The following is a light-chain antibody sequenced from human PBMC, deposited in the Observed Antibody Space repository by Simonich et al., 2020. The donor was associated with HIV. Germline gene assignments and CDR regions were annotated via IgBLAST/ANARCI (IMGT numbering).Light chain of an antibody. V-gene: IGKV3-11*01. CDR3: QQRSNWIT. Sequence: EIVLTQFPATLSLSPGERATLSCRAHQSVSSYLAWYHQKPGQAPRLLIYDASNRATGIPARFSGSGSGTDFTLTISSLEPEDFAVYYCQQRSNWITFGQGTRLEIK. CDR1: QSVSSY. J-gene: IGKJ5*01. CDR2: DAS.